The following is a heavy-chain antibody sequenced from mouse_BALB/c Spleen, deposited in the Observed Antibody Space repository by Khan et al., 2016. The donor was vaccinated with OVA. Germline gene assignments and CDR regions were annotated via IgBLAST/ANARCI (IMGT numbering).Heavy chain of an antibody. V-gene: IGHV3-2*02. CDR1: GYSITSDYA. CDR3: ARRGDGYYGAMDY. CDR2: ISDSGST. J-gene: IGHJ4*01. Sequence: EVKLLESGPGLVKPSQSLSLTCTVTGYSITSDYAWNWIRQFPGNKLEWMGYISDSGSTSYNPSLKSRISITRDTSKNQFFLQLNSVTTEDTATYYCARRGDGYYGAMDYWGQGTSVTVSS. D-gene: IGHD2-3*01.